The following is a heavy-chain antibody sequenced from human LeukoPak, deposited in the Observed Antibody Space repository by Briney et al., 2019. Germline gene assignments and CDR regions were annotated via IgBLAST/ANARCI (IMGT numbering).Heavy chain of an antibody. D-gene: IGHD6-13*01. V-gene: IGHV1-24*01. CDR3: AAGGAAGNWFDP. CDR2: FDPEDGET. CDR1: GYTLTESS. J-gene: IGHJ5*02. Sequence: GASVKVSCKVSGYTLTESSMNWVRQAPGKGLEWMGGFDPEDGETIYAQKFQGRVTMTEDTSTDTAYMELSSLRSEDTAVYYCAAGGAAGNWFDPWGQGTLVTVSS.